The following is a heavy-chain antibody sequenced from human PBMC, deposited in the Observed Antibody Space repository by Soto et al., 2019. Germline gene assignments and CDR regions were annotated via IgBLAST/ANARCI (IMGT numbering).Heavy chain of an antibody. CDR2: INPNSGGT. CDR1: GYTFTGYY. J-gene: IGHJ6*02. V-gene: IGHV1-2*04. Sequence: ASVKVSCKASGYTFTGYYMHWVRQAPGQGLEWMGWINPNSGGTNYAQKFQGWVTMTRDTSISTAYMELSRLRSDNTAVYYCARGPHGYYYYGMDVWGQGTTVTVSS. CDR3: ARGPHGYYYYGMDV.